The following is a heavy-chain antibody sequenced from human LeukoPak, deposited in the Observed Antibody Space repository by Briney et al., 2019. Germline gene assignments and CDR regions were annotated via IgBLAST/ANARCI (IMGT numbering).Heavy chain of an antibody. CDR3: AKDVGKWESLHFFDY. Sequence: GGSLRLSCLTSGFTFSTNAMSWVRQAPGKGLEWISGISGSGASTYYADSVTGRFTISRDNSRNTLYLQVNSLRGDDTAVYYCAKDVGKWESLHFFDYWGQGTLVTVSS. V-gene: IGHV3-23*01. J-gene: IGHJ4*02. D-gene: IGHD1-26*01. CDR1: GFTFSTNA. CDR2: ISGSGAST.